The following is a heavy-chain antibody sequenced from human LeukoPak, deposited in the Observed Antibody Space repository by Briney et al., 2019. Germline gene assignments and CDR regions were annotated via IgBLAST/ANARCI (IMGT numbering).Heavy chain of an antibody. Sequence: ASVKVSRKASGYTFTSYAMNWVRQAPGQGLEWMGWISAYNGNTNYAQKLQGRVTMTTDTSTSTAYMELRSLRSDDTAVYYCARGGIGGYPFDYWGQGTLVTVSS. V-gene: IGHV1-18*01. CDR3: ARGGIGGYPFDY. D-gene: IGHD5-12*01. CDR2: ISAYNGNT. CDR1: GYTFTSYA. J-gene: IGHJ4*02.